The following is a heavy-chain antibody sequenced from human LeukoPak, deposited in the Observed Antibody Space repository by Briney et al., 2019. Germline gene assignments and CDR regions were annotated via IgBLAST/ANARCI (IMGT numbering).Heavy chain of an antibody. Sequence: GGSLRLSCAVSGFTFSSYSMTWVRQAPGKGLEWVSYISSTSSTVYYADSVKGRFTISRDNVKNSLYLQMNSLRAEDTAVYYCARARSAVTTSLGYYYYMDVWGKGTTVTISS. V-gene: IGHV3-48*01. CDR2: ISSTSSTV. D-gene: IGHD4-17*01. CDR3: ARARSAVTTSLGYYYYMDV. CDR1: GFTFSSYS. J-gene: IGHJ6*03.